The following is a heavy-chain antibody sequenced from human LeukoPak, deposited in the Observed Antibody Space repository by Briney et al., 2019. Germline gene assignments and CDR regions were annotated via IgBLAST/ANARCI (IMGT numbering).Heavy chain of an antibody. CDR1: GGSISTYY. CDR3: ARSRGRKVTPFEY. Sequence: SETLSLTCTVSGGSISTYYWSWIRQPPGKGLEWIGYIYTSGSTDYNPFLKNRVTISLDTSNNQFSLNLNSVTAADTAVYYCARSRGRKVTPFEYWGQGILVTVSS. CDR2: IYTSGST. J-gene: IGHJ4*02. D-gene: IGHD3-10*01. V-gene: IGHV4-4*09.